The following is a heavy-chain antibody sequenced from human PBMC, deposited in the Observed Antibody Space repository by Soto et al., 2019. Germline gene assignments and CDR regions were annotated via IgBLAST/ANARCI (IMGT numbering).Heavy chain of an antibody. J-gene: IGHJ6*03. CDR1: GGSFSGYY. D-gene: IGHD5-18*01. CDR2: INHSGST. CDR3: ARGEAWIQLWPAYYMDV. Sequence: SETLSLTCAVYGGSFSGYYWSWIRQPPGKGLEWIGEINHSGSTNYNPSLKSRVTISVDTSKNQFSLKLSSVTAADTAVYYCARGEAWIQLWPAYYMDVWGKGTTVTVSS. V-gene: IGHV4-34*01.